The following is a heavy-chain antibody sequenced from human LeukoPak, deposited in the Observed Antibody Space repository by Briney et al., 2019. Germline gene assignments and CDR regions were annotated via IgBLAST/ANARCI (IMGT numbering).Heavy chain of an antibody. CDR1: GFTFSSYA. J-gene: IGHJ6*02. CDR3: AKEGYLLSDYGSGSYYSRGYGMDV. V-gene: IGHV3-23*01. CDR2: ISGSGGST. D-gene: IGHD3-10*01. Sequence: GGSLRLSCAASGFTFSSYAMSWVRQAPGKELEWVSAISGSGGSTYYADSVKGRFTISRDNSKNTLYLQMNSLRAEDTAVYYCAKEGYLLSDYGSGSYYSRGYGMDVWGQGTTVTVSS.